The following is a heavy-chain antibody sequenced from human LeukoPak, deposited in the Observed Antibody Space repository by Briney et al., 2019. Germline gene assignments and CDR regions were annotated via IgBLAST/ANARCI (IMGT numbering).Heavy chain of an antibody. CDR2: ISSSSSYI. CDR3: ARASYSSGWRYYFDY. Sequence: TGGSLRLSCAASGFTFSSYSMNWVRQAPGKGLEWVSSISSSSSYIYYADSVKGRFTISRDNAKNSLYLQMNSLRVEDTAVYYCARASYSSGWRYYFDYWGQGTLVTVSS. J-gene: IGHJ4*02. D-gene: IGHD6-19*01. CDR1: GFTFSSYS. V-gene: IGHV3-21*01.